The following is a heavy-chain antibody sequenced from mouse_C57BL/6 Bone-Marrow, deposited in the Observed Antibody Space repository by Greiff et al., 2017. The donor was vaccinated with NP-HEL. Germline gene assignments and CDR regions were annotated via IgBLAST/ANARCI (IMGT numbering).Heavy chain of an antibody. Sequence: QVQLKESGAELMKPGASVKLSCKATGYTFTGYWMEWVKQRPGHGLEWIGEILPGSGSTNYNEKFKGKATFTADTSSNTAYMQRSSLTTEDSAIYYCASVPQLGNYAMDYWGQGTSVTVSS. J-gene: IGHJ4*01. V-gene: IGHV1-9*01. CDR1: GYTFTGYW. CDR3: ASVPQLGNYAMDY. CDR2: ILPGSGST. D-gene: IGHD4-1*02.